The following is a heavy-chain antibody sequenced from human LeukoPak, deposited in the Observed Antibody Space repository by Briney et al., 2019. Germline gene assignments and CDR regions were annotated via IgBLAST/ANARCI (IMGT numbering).Heavy chain of an antibody. J-gene: IGHJ4*02. CDR1: GFTFSSYW. V-gene: IGHV3-7*03. CDR2: INQDGNQK. CDR3: ARDWFDGDYDRFDY. Sequence: GGSLRLSCAVSGFTFSSYWMSWFRQAPGKGLEWVANINQDGNQKFSVDSVKGRFTISRDNAKNSLSLQMNSLRVEDTAVYYCARDWFDGDYDRFDYWGQGTLVTVSS. D-gene: IGHD4-17*01.